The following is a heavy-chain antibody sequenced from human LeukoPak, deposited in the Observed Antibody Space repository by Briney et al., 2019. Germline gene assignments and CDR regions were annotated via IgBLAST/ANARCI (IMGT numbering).Heavy chain of an antibody. V-gene: IGHV4-38-2*02. CDR2: INHSGST. J-gene: IGHJ4*02. CDR3: ARGPRGYSSNDY. Sequence: PSETLSLTCTVSGYSISSGYYWGWIRQPPGKGLEWIGEINHSGSTNYNPSLKSRVTISVDTSKNQFSLKLSSVTAADTAVYYCARGPRGYSSNDYWGQGTLVTVSS. CDR1: GYSISSGYY. D-gene: IGHD5-18*01.